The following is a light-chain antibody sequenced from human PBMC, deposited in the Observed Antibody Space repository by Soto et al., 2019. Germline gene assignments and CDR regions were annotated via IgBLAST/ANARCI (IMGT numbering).Light chain of an antibody. V-gene: IGKV4-1*01. CDR3: QQYYSIVRT. Sequence: DIVMTQSPDSLAVSLGERATINCKSSQSVLYSSNNKNYLAWYQQKPGQPPKLLIYCASTRESEVPDRFSGSGSGTDFTLTISSLQAEDVAVYYCQQYYSIVRTFGQGNKLEIK. CDR2: CAS. J-gene: IGKJ2*01. CDR1: QSVLYSSNNKNY.